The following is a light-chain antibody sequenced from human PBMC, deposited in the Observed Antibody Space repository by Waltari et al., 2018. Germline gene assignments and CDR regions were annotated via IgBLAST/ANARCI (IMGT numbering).Light chain of an antibody. CDR3: SSYAGRDILV. CDR2: EVY. CDR1: SSDVGGYNY. J-gene: IGLJ2*01. Sequence: QSALTQPPSAFGSPGQSVAISCTGTSSDVGGYNYVSWYQQHPGKAPRLMIYEVYKRPSGVPDRFSGSKSGNTASLTVSGLQAEDEADYYCSSYAGRDILVFGGGTRLTVL. V-gene: IGLV2-8*01.